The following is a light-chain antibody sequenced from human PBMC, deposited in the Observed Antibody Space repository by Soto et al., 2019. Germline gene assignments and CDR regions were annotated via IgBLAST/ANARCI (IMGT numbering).Light chain of an antibody. V-gene: IGKV1-33*01. CDR1: RDIAHY. Sequence: DIQLTQSPSSLSASVGDRITITCQASRDIAHYLSWYQQKTRKAPQILVYDASKLKTGVASRFSGNASGTDFTFAISSLQPEDRATYFCQQYDDLPLTFGGGTKVESK. J-gene: IGKJ4*01. CDR2: DAS. CDR3: QQYDDLPLT.